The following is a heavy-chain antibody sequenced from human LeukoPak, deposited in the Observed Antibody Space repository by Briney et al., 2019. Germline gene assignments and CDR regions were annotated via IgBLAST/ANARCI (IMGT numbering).Heavy chain of an antibody. CDR2: IYDSGST. D-gene: IGHD2-15*01. CDR3: ARLDCSGGSCYRSPFDP. J-gene: IGHJ5*02. V-gene: IGHV4-4*02. Sequence: SGTLSLTCAVSGGSITNSNWWSWVRQPPGKGLEWIGEIYDSGSTNYNYNPSLKSRVIISVDKSKNQFSLRLSSVTAADTAVYYCARLDCSGGSCYRSPFDPWGQGTLVTVSS. CDR1: GGSITNSNW.